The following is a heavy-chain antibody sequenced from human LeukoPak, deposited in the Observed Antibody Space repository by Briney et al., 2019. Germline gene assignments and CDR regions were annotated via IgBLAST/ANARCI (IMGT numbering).Heavy chain of an antibody. CDR1: GGAFTSYT. V-gene: IGHV1-69*05. D-gene: IGHD2-2*01. J-gene: IGHJ6*03. CDR3: ARTPTYQLLSFHYMDV. CDR2: IIPIFGTA. Sequence: SVTVSCTASGGAFTSYTICWVRQAPGQGLEGMGGIIPIFGTANYSHKFQGRVTITTDESTSTAYMELSSLRSEDTAVYYCARTPTYQLLSFHYMDVWGKGTTVTVSS.